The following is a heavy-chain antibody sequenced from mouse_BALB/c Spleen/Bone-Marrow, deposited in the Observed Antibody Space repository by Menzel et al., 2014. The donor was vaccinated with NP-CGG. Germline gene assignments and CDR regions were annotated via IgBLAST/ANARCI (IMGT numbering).Heavy chain of an antibody. CDR1: GFDFSRYW. Sequence: EVQGVESGGGLVQPGGSLKLSCAASGFDFSRYWMSWVRQASGKGLEWIGEINPDSSTINYTPSLKDKFIISRDNAKNTLYLQMSKVRSEDTALYYCARPPLYYDYAWFAYWGQGTLVTVSA. J-gene: IGHJ3*01. CDR2: INPDSSTI. V-gene: IGHV4-1*02. CDR3: ARPPLYYDYAWFAY. D-gene: IGHD2-4*01.